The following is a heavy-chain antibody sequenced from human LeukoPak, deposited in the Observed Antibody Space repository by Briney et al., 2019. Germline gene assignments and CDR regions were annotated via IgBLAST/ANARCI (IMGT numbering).Heavy chain of an antibody. V-gene: IGHV3-21*04. Sequence: GGSLRLSCAASGFTFSSYSMNWVRQAPGKGLEWVSSISSSSSYIYYADSVKGRFTISRDNSKNTLYLQMNSLRAEDTAVYYCAKDLFPGPLDYWGQGTLVTVSS. D-gene: IGHD2-8*02. CDR2: ISSSSSYI. CDR3: AKDLFPGPLDY. J-gene: IGHJ4*02. CDR1: GFTFSSYS.